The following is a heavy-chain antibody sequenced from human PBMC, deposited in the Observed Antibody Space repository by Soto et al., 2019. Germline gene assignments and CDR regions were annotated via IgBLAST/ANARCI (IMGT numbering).Heavy chain of an antibody. CDR3: ARIKLVEWFFINVDVYDMDV. CDR2: ISSSSSYI. J-gene: IGHJ6*02. V-gene: IGHV3-21*01. D-gene: IGHD3-3*01. CDR1: GFTFSSYS. Sequence: PGGSLRLSCAASGFTFSSYSMNWVRQAPGKGLEWVSSISSSSSYIYYADSVKGRFTVSRDNARNSVSLQMDSLRDEDAAVYYCARIKLVEWFFINVDVYDMDVWGQGTPVTVSS.